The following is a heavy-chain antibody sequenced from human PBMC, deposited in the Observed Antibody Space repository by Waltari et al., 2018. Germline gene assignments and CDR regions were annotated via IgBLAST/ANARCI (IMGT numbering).Heavy chain of an antibody. J-gene: IGHJ4*02. CDR3: ASAIAMVYFDY. Sequence: QLQLQESGPGLVKPSETLSLTCTVSGGSISSSSYYWGWIRQPPGKGLEWIGSIYYSGRTYYNPPLKSRVTISVDTSKNQFSLKLSSVTAADTAVYYCASAIAMVYFDYWGQGTLVTVSS. V-gene: IGHV4-39*07. D-gene: IGHD5-18*01. CDR2: IYYSGRT. CDR1: GGSISSSSYY.